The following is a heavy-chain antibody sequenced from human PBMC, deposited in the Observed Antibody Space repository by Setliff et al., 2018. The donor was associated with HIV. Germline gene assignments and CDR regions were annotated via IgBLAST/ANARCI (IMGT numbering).Heavy chain of an antibody. Sequence: SETLSLTCTVSGGSVGSSSYYWAWIRQPPGTGLEWIGSIYYTGNTKYNPSLESRVTFSIDTSENQFSLRLASVTAADTAIYYCARDDSIVLVPAIMRGDGFDFWGQGRMVTVSS. J-gene: IGHJ3*01. CDR3: ARDDSIVLVPAIMRGDGFDF. D-gene: IGHD2-2*01. V-gene: IGHV4-39*07. CDR1: GGSVGSSSYY. CDR2: IYYTGNT.